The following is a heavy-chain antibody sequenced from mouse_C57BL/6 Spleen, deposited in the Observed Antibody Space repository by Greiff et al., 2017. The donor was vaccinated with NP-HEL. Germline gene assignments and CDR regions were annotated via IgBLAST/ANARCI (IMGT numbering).Heavy chain of an antibody. CDR3: ARKDYYGSSY. V-gene: IGHV1-52*01. Sequence: VQLQQPGAELVRPGSSVKLSCKASGYTFTSYWMHWVKQRPIQGLEWIGNIDTSDSETHYNQKFKDKATLTVDKSSSTAYMQLSSLTSEDSAVYYCARKDYYGSSYWGQGTLVTVSA. D-gene: IGHD1-1*01. J-gene: IGHJ3*01. CDR2: IDTSDSET. CDR1: GYTFTSYW.